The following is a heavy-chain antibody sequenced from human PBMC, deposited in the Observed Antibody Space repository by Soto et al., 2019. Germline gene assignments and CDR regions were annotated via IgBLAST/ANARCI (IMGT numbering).Heavy chain of an antibody. Sequence: AAVKVSCKASGYTFTGYYMHWVRQAPGQGLEWMGGINPNSGGTNYAQKFQGRVTMTRDTSISTAYMELSRLRSDDTAVYYCARDFRRFYYDSSGYYGDAFDIWGQGTMVTVSS. V-gene: IGHV1-2*02. CDR1: GYTFTGYY. CDR2: INPNSGGT. J-gene: IGHJ3*02. CDR3: ARDFRRFYYDSSGYYGDAFDI. D-gene: IGHD3-22*01.